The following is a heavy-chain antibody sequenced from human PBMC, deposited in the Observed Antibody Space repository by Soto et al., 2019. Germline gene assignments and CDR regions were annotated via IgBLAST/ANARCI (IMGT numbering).Heavy chain of an antibody. J-gene: IGHJ4*02. D-gene: IGHD1-26*01. V-gene: IGHV1-8*01. CDR3: ARGVTAGVDY. CDR1: GYSFTGLD. Sequence: ASVKVSFKASGYSFTGLDINWVRQTTGQGLEWMGWMQPSSGRTGYAQKFQGRVTMTRDTSINTAYMELSSLTSDDTAFYYCARGVTAGVDYWGQGTLVTVSS. CDR2: MQPSSGRT.